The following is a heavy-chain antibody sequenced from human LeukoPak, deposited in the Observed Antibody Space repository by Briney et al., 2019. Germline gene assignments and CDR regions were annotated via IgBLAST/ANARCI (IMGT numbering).Heavy chain of an antibody. Sequence: PGGSLRLSCAASGFTFSSYAMSWVRQAPGKGLEWVSAISGSGGSTYYADSVKGRFTISRDNSKNTLYLQMNSLRAEDTAVYYCATFTGYSSSWHDYWGQGTLVTVSS. D-gene: IGHD6-13*01. V-gene: IGHV3-23*01. CDR3: ATFTGYSSSWHDY. CDR2: ISGSGGST. CDR1: GFTFSSYA. J-gene: IGHJ4*02.